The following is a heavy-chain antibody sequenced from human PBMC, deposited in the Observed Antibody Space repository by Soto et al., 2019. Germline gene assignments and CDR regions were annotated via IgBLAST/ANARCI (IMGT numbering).Heavy chain of an antibody. CDR3: ARDHPYSSTWKGDHYYGMDV. CDR1: GFTFSSYA. Sequence: QVQLVESGGGVVQPGRSLRLSCAASGFTFSSYAMHWVRQAPGKGLEWVAVISYDGSTKYYADSVKGRFTCSRDNSKNTLYLQTNSLRAEDTAVYFCARDHPYSSTWKGDHYYGMDVWGQGTTVTVSS. D-gene: IGHD6-13*01. CDR2: ISYDGSTK. J-gene: IGHJ6*02. V-gene: IGHV3-30-3*01.